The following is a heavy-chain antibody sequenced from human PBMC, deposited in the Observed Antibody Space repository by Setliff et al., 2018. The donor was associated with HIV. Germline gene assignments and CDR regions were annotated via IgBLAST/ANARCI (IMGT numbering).Heavy chain of an antibody. D-gene: IGHD1-26*01. CDR3: ASPLSPATTTY. Sequence: GGSLRLSCAASGLTLTGYWMHWVRQAPGKGLVWVSRINNDGSSTTYADSVKGRFTISRDNAKNSLYLQMNSLRAEDTAVYYCASPLSPATTTYWGQGTLVTVSS. CDR1: GLTLTGYW. J-gene: IGHJ4*02. CDR2: INNDGSST. V-gene: IGHV3-74*01.